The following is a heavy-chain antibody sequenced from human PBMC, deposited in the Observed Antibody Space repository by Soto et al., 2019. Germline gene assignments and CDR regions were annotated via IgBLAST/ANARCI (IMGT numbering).Heavy chain of an antibody. CDR1: GYTFTSFG. Sequence: QVQLVQSGAEVKKPGASVKVSCKASGYTFTSFGISWLRQAPGQGLEWMGWISVYNDNTNYTQKLQGRFTMTTDTSTSTADMELGSLKSDDTAVYYCARGGAAASENAFDIWGQGTMVTVSS. D-gene: IGHD6-13*01. CDR3: ARGGAAASENAFDI. V-gene: IGHV1-18*01. J-gene: IGHJ3*02. CDR2: ISVYNDNT.